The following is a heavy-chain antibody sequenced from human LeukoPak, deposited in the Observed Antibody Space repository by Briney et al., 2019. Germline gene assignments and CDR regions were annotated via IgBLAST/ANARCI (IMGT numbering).Heavy chain of an antibody. D-gene: IGHD1-1*01. CDR1: GFTFSTYG. V-gene: IGHV3-30*02. J-gene: IGHJ4*02. CDR3: AYLGLSSDWNDVPGPQIDY. CDR2: IRYDGSTK. Sequence: GGSLRLSCAASGFTFSTYGMHWVRQAPGKGLEWVAFIRYDGSTKYYIDSVKGRFTISRDDSTVYLQMNSLRAEDTAFYYCAYLGLSSDWNDVPGPQIDYWGQGALVTVSS.